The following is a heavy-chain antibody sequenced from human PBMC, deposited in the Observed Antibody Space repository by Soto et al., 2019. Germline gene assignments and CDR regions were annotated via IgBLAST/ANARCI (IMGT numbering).Heavy chain of an antibody. CDR1: GGSISSGDYY. V-gene: IGHV4-30-4*01. Sequence: PSETLSLTCTVSGGSISSGDYYWSWIRQPPGKGLEWIGYIYYSGSTYYNPSLKSRVTISVDTSKNQFSLKLSSVTAADTAVYYCARGTPMIVVADDAFDIWGQGTRVIVSS. CDR3: ARGTPMIVVADDAFDI. CDR2: IYYSGST. D-gene: IGHD3-22*01. J-gene: IGHJ3*02.